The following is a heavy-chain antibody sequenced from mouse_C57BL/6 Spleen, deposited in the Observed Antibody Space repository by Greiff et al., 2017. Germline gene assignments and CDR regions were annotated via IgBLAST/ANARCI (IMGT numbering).Heavy chain of an antibody. CDR1: GYTFTSYW. J-gene: IGHJ2*01. Sequence: QVQLQQPGTELVKPGASVKLSCKASGYTFTSYWMHWVKQRPGQGLEWIGNINPSNGGTNYNEKFKSKATLTVDKSSSTAYMQLSSLTSEDSAVYYCVREEIYYGNYFYFDDWGQGTTLTVSS. V-gene: IGHV1-53*01. CDR3: VREEIYYGNYFYFDD. D-gene: IGHD2-1*01. CDR2: INPSNGGT.